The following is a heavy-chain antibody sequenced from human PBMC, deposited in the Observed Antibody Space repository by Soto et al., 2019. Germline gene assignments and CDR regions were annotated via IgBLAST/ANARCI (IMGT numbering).Heavy chain of an antibody. CDR2: ISAYNGNT. V-gene: IGHV1-18*04. Sequence: ASVKVSCKASGYTFINYGISWVRQAPGQGLEWMGWISAYNGNTRSAQKLQRRVTMTTDTSTTTAYMELRSLRSDDTAVYYCARDRLSGGVLRFFECPNLAYWGQRTLVTAS. CDR3: ARDRLSGGVLRFFECPNLAY. J-gene: IGHJ4*02. CDR1: GYTFINYG. D-gene: IGHD3-3*01.